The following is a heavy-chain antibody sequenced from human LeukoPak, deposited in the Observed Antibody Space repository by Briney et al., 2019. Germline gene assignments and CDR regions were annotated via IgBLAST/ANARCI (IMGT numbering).Heavy chain of an antibody. Sequence: GGSLRLSCAASGFTFSSYAMSWVRQAPGKGLEWVSAISGSGGSTYYADSVKGRFTISRDNSKNTLYLQMNCLRAEDTAVYYFAKNPSYSSGYYYGNYYYMDVWGKGTTVTVSS. J-gene: IGHJ6*03. CDR1: GFTFSSYA. V-gene: IGHV3-23*01. CDR2: ISGSGGST. D-gene: IGHD3-22*01. CDR3: AKNPSYSSGYYYGNYYYMDV.